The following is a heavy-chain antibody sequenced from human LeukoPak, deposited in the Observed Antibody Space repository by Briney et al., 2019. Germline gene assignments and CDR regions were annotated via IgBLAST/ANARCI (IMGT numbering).Heavy chain of an antibody. CDR3: AKDMYPTPDYYDSSGYDY. D-gene: IGHD3-22*01. J-gene: IGHJ4*02. V-gene: IGHV3-43*01. CDR2: ISWDGGST. CDR1: GFTFDDYT. Sequence: GGSLRLSCAASGFTFDDYTMHWVRQAPGKGLEWVSLISWDGGSTYYADSVKGRFTISRDNSKNSLYLQMNSLRTEDTALYYCAKDMYPTPDYYDSSGYDYWGQGTLVTVSS.